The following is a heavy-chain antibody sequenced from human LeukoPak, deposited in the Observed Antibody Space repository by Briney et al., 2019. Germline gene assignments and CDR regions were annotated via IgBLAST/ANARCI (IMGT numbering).Heavy chain of an antibody. V-gene: IGHV3-64*01. D-gene: IGHD6-6*01. Sequence: GGSLRLSCAASGFTFYTYGMHWVRQAPGKGLEYVSGIGPDGGTTCYANSVKGRFTISRDNSKYMLYLQMGSLTADDMAVYYCARGAQLTDYWGQGTLVTVSS. J-gene: IGHJ4*02. CDR1: GFTFYTYG. CDR2: IGPDGGTT. CDR3: ARGAQLTDY.